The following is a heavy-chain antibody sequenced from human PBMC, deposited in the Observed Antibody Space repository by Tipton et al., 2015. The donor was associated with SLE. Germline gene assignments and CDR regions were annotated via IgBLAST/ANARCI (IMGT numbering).Heavy chain of an antibody. CDR2: IYYSGST. V-gene: IGHV4-59*01. D-gene: IGHD2-15*01. CDR1: GGSISSYY. J-gene: IGHJ3*02. CDR3: ARGGGFDAFDI. Sequence: LRLSCAVSGGSISSYYWSWMRQPPGKGLEWIGYIYYSGSTNYNPSLKSRVTISLDTSKNQFSLKLSSVTAADTAVYYCARGGGFDAFDIWGQGTMVTVSS.